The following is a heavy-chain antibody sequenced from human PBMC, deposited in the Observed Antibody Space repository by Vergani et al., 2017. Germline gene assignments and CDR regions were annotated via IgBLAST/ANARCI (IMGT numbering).Heavy chain of an antibody. D-gene: IGHD3-9*01. CDR2: VDPEDGET. J-gene: IGHJ4*02. CDR1: GYTFTAYY. CDR3: AREPPLTGFFDY. V-gene: IGHV1-69-2*01. Sequence: VQLVQSGAEVGKPGASVKISCKASGYTFTAYYIHWVQQAPGKGLEWMGAVDPEDGETVYAEKFQARVTITADTSRDTVYLEVTSLKSDDTAVYYCAREPPLTGFFDYWGQGTLVTVSS.